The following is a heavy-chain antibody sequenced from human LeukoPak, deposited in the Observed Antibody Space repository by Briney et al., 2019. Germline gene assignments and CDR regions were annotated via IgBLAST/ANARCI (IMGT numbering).Heavy chain of an antibody. J-gene: IGHJ4*02. V-gene: IGHV4-59*01. Sequence: PSETLSLTCTVSGASINTYYWSWVRQPPGKGLEWIGYIYYSGTTSYNPSLKTRVTISIDTSKNQFSLKLSSVAAADAAVYYCARVLRPMASQYYFDYWGQGTLVTVSS. CDR2: IYYSGTT. CDR1: GASINTYY. D-gene: IGHD3-10*01. CDR3: ARVLRPMASQYYFDY.